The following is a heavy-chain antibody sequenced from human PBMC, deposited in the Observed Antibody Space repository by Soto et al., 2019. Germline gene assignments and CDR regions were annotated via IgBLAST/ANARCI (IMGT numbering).Heavy chain of an antibody. V-gene: IGHV1-46*01. CDR1: GYTFTSYY. CDR2: INPSGGST. CDR3: ARARGNPENWFDP. D-gene: IGHD4-4*01. Sequence: SVKVSCNASGYTFTSYYMHWVRQAPGQGLEWMGIINPSGGSTSYAQKFQGRVTMTRDTSTSTVYMELSSLRSEDTAVYYCARARGNPENWFDPWGQGTLVTVSS. J-gene: IGHJ5*02.